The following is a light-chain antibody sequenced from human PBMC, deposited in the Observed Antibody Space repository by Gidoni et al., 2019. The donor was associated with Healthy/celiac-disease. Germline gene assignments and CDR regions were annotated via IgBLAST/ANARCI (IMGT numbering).Light chain of an antibody. CDR2: QAS. Sequence: DIQLTQSPSPLSASAGDRVTITRRASQSIGFWLDWYRQKPEEAPSLLISQASILQSGVPSRFSGSGSRTEFTLTINNLQPDDFATYFCQQYNGHPWACGQGTKVEIK. CDR3: QQYNGHPWA. CDR1: QSIGFW. J-gene: IGKJ1*01. V-gene: IGKV1-5*03.